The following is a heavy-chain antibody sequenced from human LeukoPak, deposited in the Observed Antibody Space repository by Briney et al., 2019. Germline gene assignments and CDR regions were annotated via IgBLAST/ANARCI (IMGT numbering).Heavy chain of an antibody. CDR3: ASSGYRRRSFDY. V-gene: IGHV4-59*01. CDR2: IYYSGST. D-gene: IGHD5-18*01. CDR1: GGSISSYY. Sequence: SETLPLTCTVSGGSISSYYWSWIRQPPGKGLEWIGYIYYSGSTNYNPSLESRVTISVDTSKNQFSLKLSSVTAADTAVYYCASSGYRRRSFDYWGQGTLVTVSS. J-gene: IGHJ4*02.